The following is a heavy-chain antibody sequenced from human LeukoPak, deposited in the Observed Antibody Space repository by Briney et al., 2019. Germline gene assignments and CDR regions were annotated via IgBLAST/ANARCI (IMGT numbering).Heavy chain of an antibody. V-gene: IGHV4-61*02. J-gene: IGHJ5*02. D-gene: IGHD6-6*01. CDR1: GGSISSSSYY. CDR2: IYTSGST. Sequence: SETLSLTCTVSGGSISSSSYYWSWIRQPAGKGLEWIGRIYTSGSTNYNPSLKSRVTMSVDTSKNQFSLKLSSVTAADTAVYYCARDRIAARRGVDWFDPWGQGTLVTVSS. CDR3: ARDRIAARRGVDWFDP.